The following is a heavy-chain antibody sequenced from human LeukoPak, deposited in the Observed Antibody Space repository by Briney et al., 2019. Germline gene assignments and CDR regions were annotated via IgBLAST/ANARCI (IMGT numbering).Heavy chain of an antibody. V-gene: IGHV3-9*01. J-gene: IGHJ4*02. CDR2: ISWNSGSI. CDR3: AKDLSRRPLIALDY. Sequence: GGSLRLSCAASGFTFDDYAMHWVRQAPGKGLEWVSGISWNSGSIGYADSVKGRFTISRDNAKNSLYLQMNSLRAEDTALYYCAKDLSRRPLIALDYWGQGTLVTVSS. D-gene: IGHD3-3*02. CDR1: GFTFDDYA.